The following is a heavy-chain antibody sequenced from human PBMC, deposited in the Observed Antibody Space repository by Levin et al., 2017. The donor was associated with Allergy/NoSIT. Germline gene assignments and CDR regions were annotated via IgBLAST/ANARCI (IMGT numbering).Heavy chain of an antibody. V-gene: IGHV3-49*03. CDR3: TRYGGSPDY. J-gene: IGHJ4*02. D-gene: IGHD1-26*01. CDR2: IRGKTYGGTT. CDR1: GFTFGDYA. Sequence: SGGSLRLSCTASGFTFGDYAMSWFRQAPGKGLEWVGFIRGKTYGGTTEYAASVKGRFTISRDDSKSIAFLQMDSLKTEDTAIFYCTRYGGSPDYWGQGTLVTVSS.